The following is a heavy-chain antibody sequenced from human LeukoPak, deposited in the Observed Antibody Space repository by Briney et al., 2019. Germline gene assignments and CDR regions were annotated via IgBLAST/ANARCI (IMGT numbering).Heavy chain of an antibody. J-gene: IGHJ4*02. CDR3: AKDLEEELEPVTIDY. CDR2: ISGSGGST. Sequence: GGSLRHSCAASGFTFSSYAMSWVRQAPGKGLEWVSAISGSGGSTYYADSVKGRFTISRDNSKNTLYLQMNSLRAEDTAVYYCAKDLEEELEPVTIDYWGQGTLVTVSS. CDR1: GFTFSSYA. V-gene: IGHV3-23*01. D-gene: IGHD1-1*01.